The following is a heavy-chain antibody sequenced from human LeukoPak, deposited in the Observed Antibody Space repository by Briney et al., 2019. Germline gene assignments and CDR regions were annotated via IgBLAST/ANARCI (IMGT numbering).Heavy chain of an antibody. J-gene: IGHJ4*02. CDR3: ARTYYSASGSYPH. V-gene: IGHV1-3*01. CDR1: GYTFTSYA. Sequence: ASVKVSCKASGYTFTSYAMHWVRQAPGQRLEWMGWINADNGNTKYSQRFQGRVTISRDTSATTAYMELSSLTSEDTAVYYCARTYYSASGSYPHWGQGTLVTVSS. CDR2: INADNGNT. D-gene: IGHD3-10*01.